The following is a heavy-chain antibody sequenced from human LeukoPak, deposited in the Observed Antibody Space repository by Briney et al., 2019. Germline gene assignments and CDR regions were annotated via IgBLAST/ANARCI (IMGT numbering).Heavy chain of an antibody. D-gene: IGHD1-26*01. CDR1: GCTDSDYY. Sequence: GGSLRLSCGPSGCTDSDYYTRWLSQAPGKGLEWVSYISSSGSTIYYADSVKGRFTISRDNAKNSLYLQMNSLRAEDTAVYYCARDRTASQGSYWGGWFYPWGQGTLVTVSS. CDR3: ARDRTASQGSYWGGWFYP. J-gene: IGHJ5*02. V-gene: IGHV3-11*04. CDR2: ISSSGSTI.